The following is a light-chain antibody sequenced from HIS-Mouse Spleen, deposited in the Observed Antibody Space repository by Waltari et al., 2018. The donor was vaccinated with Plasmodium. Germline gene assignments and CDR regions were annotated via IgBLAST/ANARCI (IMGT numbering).Light chain of an antibody. J-gene: IGKJ4*01. CDR1: QGISSY. CDR3: QQYYSYLLT. CDR2: AAS. V-gene: IGKV1-8*01. Sequence: AIRMTQSPSSFSASTGDRVTITCRASQGISSYLAWYQQKPGKAPKLLIYAASTLQSGVPPRFSGSGSGTDFTLTISCLQSEDFATYYCQQYYSYLLTFGGGTKVEIK.